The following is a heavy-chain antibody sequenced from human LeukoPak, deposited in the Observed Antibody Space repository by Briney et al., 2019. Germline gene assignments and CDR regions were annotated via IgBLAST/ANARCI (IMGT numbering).Heavy chain of an antibody. D-gene: IGHD3-22*01. Sequence: GSLRLSCAASGFTFSSYAMSWVRQPPGKGLEWIGSIYYSGSTYYNPSLKSRVTISVDTSKNQFSLKLSSVTAADTAVYYCARYRRLGYYDSSGYSHDAFDIWGQGTMVTVSS. CDR1: GFTFSSYA. V-gene: IGHV4-39*01. CDR2: IYYSGST. CDR3: ARYRRLGYYDSSGYSHDAFDI. J-gene: IGHJ3*02.